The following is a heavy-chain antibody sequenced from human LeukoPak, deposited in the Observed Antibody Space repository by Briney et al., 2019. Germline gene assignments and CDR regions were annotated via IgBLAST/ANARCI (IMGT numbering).Heavy chain of an antibody. CDR2: ISGSGGST. V-gene: IGHV3-23*01. J-gene: IGHJ6*02. CDR1: GFTFSSYA. Sequence: GGSLRLSCAASGFTFSSYAMSWVRQAPGKGLEWVSAISGSGGSTYYADSVKGRFTISRDNSKNTLYLQMNSLRAEDTAVYYCARAAGGGSAPYGMDAWGQGTTVTVSS. D-gene: IGHD2-15*01. CDR3: ARAAGGGSAPYGMDA.